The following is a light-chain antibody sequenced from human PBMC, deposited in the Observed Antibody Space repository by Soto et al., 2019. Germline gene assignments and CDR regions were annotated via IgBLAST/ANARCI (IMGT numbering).Light chain of an antibody. CDR3: QSYDSSLSGVL. CDR1: SSNIGAGYD. CDR2: GNS. V-gene: IGLV1-40*01. Sequence: QSVLTQPPSVSGAPGQRVTISCTGSSSNIGAGYDVHWYQQLPGTAPKLLIYGNSNRPSGVPDRFSGSKSGTSASLAITGLEDEDEAGYYCQSYDSSLSGVLFGGGTKLTVL. J-gene: IGLJ2*01.